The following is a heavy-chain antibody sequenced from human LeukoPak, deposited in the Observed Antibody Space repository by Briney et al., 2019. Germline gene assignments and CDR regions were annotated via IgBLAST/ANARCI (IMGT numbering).Heavy chain of an antibody. CDR1: GFTFSSYA. Sequence: GGPLRLSCAASGFTFSSYAMHWVRQAPGKVLEWVTVISYDGSNKYYADSVKRRFTISRDNSKHTLSLQVKSLRAEDTAVYYCARWARYYYGSGSYYNDCMDVWGQGTTVTVSS. J-gene: IGHJ6*02. CDR2: ISYDGSNK. D-gene: IGHD3-10*01. V-gene: IGHV3-30*04. CDR3: ARWARYYYGSGSYYNDCMDV.